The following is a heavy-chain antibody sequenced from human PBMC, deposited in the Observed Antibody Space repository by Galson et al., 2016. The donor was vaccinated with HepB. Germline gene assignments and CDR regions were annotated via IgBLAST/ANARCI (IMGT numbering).Heavy chain of an antibody. CDR2: IYYNGDT. CDR3: ARDSSSWPNWFDP. V-gene: IGHV4-39*07. CDR1: GGSISSRRYY. Sequence: SETLSLTCTVSGGSISSRRYYWGWLRQSPGKGLEWIGIIYYNGDTQYNPSLKSRVSMSIDTSKNQFSLKLSSVTAADTAVYYCARDSSSWPNWFDPWGQGTPVTISS. D-gene: IGHD2-2*01. J-gene: IGHJ5*02.